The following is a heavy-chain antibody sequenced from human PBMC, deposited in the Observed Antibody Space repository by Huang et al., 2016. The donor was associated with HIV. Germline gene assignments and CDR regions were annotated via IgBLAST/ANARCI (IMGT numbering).Heavy chain of an antibody. J-gene: IGHJ5*02. CDR2: INPGKGNT. CDR3: ASGQRMRESDIVATIPVS. CDR1: GYNFTSRG. V-gene: IGHV1-3*01. D-gene: IGHD5-12*01. Sequence: QVHLVQSGPEVKKPGASVKVSCKASGYNFTSRGLHWVRQAPGQRLEWMGYINPGKGNTKDSPKFQDRVTRTRDISANTAYMQLSRLTSEDTAVYYCASGQRMRESDIVATIPVSWGQGALVTVSS.